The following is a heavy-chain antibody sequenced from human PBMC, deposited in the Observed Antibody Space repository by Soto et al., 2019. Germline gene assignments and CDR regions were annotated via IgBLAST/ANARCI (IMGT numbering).Heavy chain of an antibody. J-gene: IGHJ6*02. CDR2: INDGGST. CDR3: ARSGDYFDSGSLFASGGWKRRDLDV. D-gene: IGHD3-10*01. CDR1: GGSFSGYH. Sequence: QVQLQQWGAGLLKPSETLSLTCAVYGGSFSGYHWSWIRQPPGKGLEWIGEINDGGSTNYTPSLKSRVTISVDTSNNQFSLKLSSVTAADTAVYYCARSGDYFDSGSLFASGGWKRRDLDVWGQGTTVTVSS. V-gene: IGHV4-34*01.